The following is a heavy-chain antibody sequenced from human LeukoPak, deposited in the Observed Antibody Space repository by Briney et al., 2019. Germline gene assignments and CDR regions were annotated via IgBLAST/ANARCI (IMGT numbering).Heavy chain of an antibody. CDR2: INPNSGGT. Sequence: ASVKLSCNASGYTFTVYYIHCVRQAPGQALEWRGWINPNSGGTSYAQKIQGRVTMTRDTSISTADMELSRLRSEDTAVYYCARGSRPVYNLLTGKRYFDCWGQGTLLTVSS. D-gene: IGHD3-9*01. J-gene: IGHJ4*02. V-gene: IGHV1-2*02. CDR1: GYTFTVYY. CDR3: ARGSRPVYNLLTGKRYFDC.